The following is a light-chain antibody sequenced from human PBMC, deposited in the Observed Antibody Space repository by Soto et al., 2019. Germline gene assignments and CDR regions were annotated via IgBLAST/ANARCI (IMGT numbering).Light chain of an antibody. CDR1: QSVSSSY. V-gene: IGKV3-20*01. CDR3: QQYGSSPLYT. CDR2: GEY. J-gene: IGKJ2*01. Sequence: EIVLTQSPGTLSLSPGERATLSCRASQSVSSSYLAWYQQKPGQAPRLLIYGEYSRATGIPDRFSGSGSGTDFTLTISRLEPEDFAVYYCQQYGSSPLYTFGQGTKLEIK.